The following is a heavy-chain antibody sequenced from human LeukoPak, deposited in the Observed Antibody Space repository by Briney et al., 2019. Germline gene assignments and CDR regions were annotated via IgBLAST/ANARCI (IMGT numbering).Heavy chain of an antibody. CDR1: GYTFTGYY. Sequence: ASVKVSCKASGYTFTGYYMHWVRQAPGQGLEWMGWINPNSGGTNYAQKFQGRVTMTRDTSISTAYMELSSLRSEDTAVYYCARDSGGSFPDWGQGTLVTVSS. CDR3: ARDSGGSFPD. D-gene: IGHD2-15*01. V-gene: IGHV1-2*02. CDR2: INPNSGGT. J-gene: IGHJ4*02.